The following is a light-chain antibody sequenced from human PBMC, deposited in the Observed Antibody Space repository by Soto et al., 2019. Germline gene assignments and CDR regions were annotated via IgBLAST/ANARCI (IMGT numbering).Light chain of an antibody. CDR3: QQYDNLSWT. V-gene: IGKV1-33*01. J-gene: IGKJ1*01. CDR1: QDISNY. CDR2: DAS. Sequence: DIQMTQSPSSLSASVGERVTITCQASQDISNYLNWYQQKPGKAPKLLIYDASNLETGVPSRFSGSGSGTDFTFTISSLQPEDIATYYCQQYDNLSWTFGQGTKVEIK.